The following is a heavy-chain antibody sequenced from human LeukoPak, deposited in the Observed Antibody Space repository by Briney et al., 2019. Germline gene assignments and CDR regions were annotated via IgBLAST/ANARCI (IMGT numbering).Heavy chain of an antibody. CDR3: ARGGTYDI. CDR2: IKQDGSQK. J-gene: IGHJ3*02. Sequence: GGSLRLSCVVSGFTYSRYWMTWFRQAPGKGLEWVANIKQDGSQKNYVDSVKGRFTISRDNAKKSLYLQMNSLRGEDTAVYFCARGGTYDIWGQETRVTVSS. CDR1: GFTYSRYW. V-gene: IGHV3-7*01.